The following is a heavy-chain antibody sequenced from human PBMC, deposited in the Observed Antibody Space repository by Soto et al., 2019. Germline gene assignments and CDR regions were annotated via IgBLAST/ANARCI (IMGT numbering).Heavy chain of an antibody. V-gene: IGHV1-18*01. Sequence: ASVKVSCKASGYTFTSYGISWVRQAPGQGLEWMGWISAYNGNTNYAQKFQGRVTMTTDTSTSTAYMELSSLRSEDTAVYYCARSYDYVWGSYRFSDAFDICGQGTMVTVSS. J-gene: IGHJ3*02. CDR3: ARSYDYVWGSYRFSDAFDI. CDR2: ISAYNGNT. CDR1: GYTFTSYG. D-gene: IGHD3-16*02.